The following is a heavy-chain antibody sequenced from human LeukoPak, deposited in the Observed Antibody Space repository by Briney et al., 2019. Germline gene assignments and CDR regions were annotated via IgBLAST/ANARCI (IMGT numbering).Heavy chain of an antibody. CDR2: ISRNSDTI. CDR1: GFTYSSYN. Sequence: GGPLRLSCAAPGFTYSSYNMNWVRQAPGKGGEGVSYISRNSDTIYYADSVKGRFSISRDNARNSLFLQKNSLRDEDTAGYSCARGDYYDSSGYSQYFQHWGQGTLVTVSS. J-gene: IGHJ1*01. CDR3: ARGDYYDSSGYSQYFQH. D-gene: IGHD3-22*01. V-gene: IGHV3-48*02.